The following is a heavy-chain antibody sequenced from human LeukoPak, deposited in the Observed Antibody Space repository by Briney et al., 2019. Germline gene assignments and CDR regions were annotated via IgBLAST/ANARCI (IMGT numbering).Heavy chain of an antibody. J-gene: IGHJ5*02. CDR1: GGSISSGGYY. CDR2: IYYSGST. V-gene: IGHV4-31*03. D-gene: IGHD3-10*01. CDR3: ARQTQRLLWFGELLFWFDP. Sequence: SETLSLTCTVSGGSISSGGYYWSWIRQHPGKGLEWIGYIYYSGSTYYNPSLKSRVTISVDTSKNQFSLKLSSVTAADTAVYYCARQTQRLLWFGELLFWFDPWGQGTLVTVSS.